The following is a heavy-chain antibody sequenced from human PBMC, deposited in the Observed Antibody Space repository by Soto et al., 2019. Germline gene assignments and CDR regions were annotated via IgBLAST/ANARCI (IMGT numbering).Heavy chain of an antibody. D-gene: IGHD7-27*01. CDR3: ARTALGHYYYYMDV. CDR2: IYYSGST. CDR1: SGSISSSNW. Sequence: PSETLSLTCAVSSGSISSSNWWSWVRQPPGKGLEWIGYIYYSGSTNYNHSLKSRVTISVDTSKNQFSLKLSSVTAADTAVYYCARTALGHYYYYMDVWGKGTTVTVSS. V-gene: IGHV4-4*02. J-gene: IGHJ6*03.